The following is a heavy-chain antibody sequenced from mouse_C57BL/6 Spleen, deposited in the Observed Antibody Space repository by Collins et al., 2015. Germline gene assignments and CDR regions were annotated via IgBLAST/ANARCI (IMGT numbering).Heavy chain of an antibody. V-gene: IGHV14-1*01. Sequence: EVQLQQSGAELVRPGASVKLSCTASGFNIKDYYMHWVKQRPEQGLEWIGRIDPEDGDTEYAPKFQGKATMTADTSSNTAYLQLSSLTSEDTAVYYCYYGSSLAWFAYWGQGTLVTVSA. D-gene: IGHD1-1*01. CDR1: GFNIKDYY. J-gene: IGHJ3*01. CDR2: IDPEDGDT. CDR3: YYGSSLAWFAY.